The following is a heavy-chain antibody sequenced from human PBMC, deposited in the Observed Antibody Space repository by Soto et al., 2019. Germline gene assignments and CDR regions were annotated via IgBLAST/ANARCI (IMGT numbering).Heavy chain of an antibody. CDR1: GFTFSSYA. CDR3: ARDSGQPLVLGAFDI. Sequence: QVQLVESGGGVVQPGRSLRLSCAASGFTFSSYAMHWVRQAPGKGLEWVAVISYDGSNKYYADSVKGRFTISRDNSKNTLYLQMNSLRAKDTAVYYCARDSGQPLVLGAFDIWGQGTMVTVSS. D-gene: IGHD6-13*01. CDR2: ISYDGSNK. J-gene: IGHJ3*02. V-gene: IGHV3-30-3*01.